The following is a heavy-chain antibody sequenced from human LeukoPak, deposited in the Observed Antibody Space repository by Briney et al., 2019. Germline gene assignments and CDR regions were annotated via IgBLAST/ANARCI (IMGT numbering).Heavy chain of an antibody. Sequence: GGSLRLSCAASGFTFSSYAMSWVRQAPGKGLEWVSAISGSGGSTYYADSVKGRFTISRDNSKNTLYLQMNSLRAEDTAVYYCAKVSRGRGYGYGLFDYWGQGTLVTVSS. CDR1: GFTFSSYA. J-gene: IGHJ4*02. V-gene: IGHV3-23*01. CDR3: AKVSRGRGYGYGLFDY. CDR2: ISGSGGST. D-gene: IGHD5-18*01.